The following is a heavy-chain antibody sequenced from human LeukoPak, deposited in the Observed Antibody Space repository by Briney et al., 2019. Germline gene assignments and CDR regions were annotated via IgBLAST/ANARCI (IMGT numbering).Heavy chain of an antibody. CDR3: ARETRYYYDSSGYYYGY. CDR2: IYSGGST. D-gene: IGHD3-22*01. CDR1: GFTVSSNY. J-gene: IGHJ4*02. Sequence: GGSLRLSCAASGFTVSSNYMSWVRQAPGKGLEWVSVIYSGGSTYYADSVKGRFTISRDNSKNTLYLQMNSLRAEDTAVYYCARETRYYYDSSGYYYGYWGQGTLVTVSS. V-gene: IGHV3-53*01.